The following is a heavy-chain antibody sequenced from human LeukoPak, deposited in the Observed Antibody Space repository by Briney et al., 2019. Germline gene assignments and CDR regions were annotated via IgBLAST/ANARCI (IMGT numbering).Heavy chain of an antibody. CDR3: ARESSGWYIYYFDY. V-gene: IGHV3-30-3*01. Sequence: GGSLRLSCAASGFTFSSYAMHWVRQAPGKGLEWVAVISYDGSNKYYADSVKGRFTISRDNSKNTLYLQMNSLRAEDTAVYYCARESSGWYIYYFDYWGQGTLVTVSS. CDR1: GFTFSSYA. D-gene: IGHD6-19*01. J-gene: IGHJ4*02. CDR2: ISYDGSNK.